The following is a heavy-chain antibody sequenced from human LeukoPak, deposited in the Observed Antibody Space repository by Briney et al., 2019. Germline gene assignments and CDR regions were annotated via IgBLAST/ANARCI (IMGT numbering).Heavy chain of an antibody. Sequence: PGGSLRLSCAASGFTFSSYSMNWVRQAPGKGLEWVSSISSSSSYIYYADSVKGRFTISRDNSKNTLYLQMNSLRAEDTAVYYCAKDSQPTPFYITMIVVVIGLFDYWGQGTLVTVSS. CDR1: GFTFSSYS. D-gene: IGHD3-22*01. CDR3: AKDSQPTPFYITMIVVVIGLFDY. CDR2: ISSSSSYI. J-gene: IGHJ4*02. V-gene: IGHV3-21*04.